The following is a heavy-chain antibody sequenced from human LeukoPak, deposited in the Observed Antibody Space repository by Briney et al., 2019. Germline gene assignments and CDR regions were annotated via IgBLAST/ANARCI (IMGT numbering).Heavy chain of an antibody. CDR1: GFDFRTYA. Sequence: GGSPRLSCVASGFDFRTYAMSWVRQAPGKGLEWISVITGTGGGGNKTYYAESVKGRFSISRDDSKNTLFLQMHNLRPDDTAVYLCATTVTLDFWGQGTLVLVSS. V-gene: IGHV3-23*01. CDR3: ATTVTLDF. D-gene: IGHD1-1*01. CDR2: ITGTGGGGNKT. J-gene: IGHJ4*02.